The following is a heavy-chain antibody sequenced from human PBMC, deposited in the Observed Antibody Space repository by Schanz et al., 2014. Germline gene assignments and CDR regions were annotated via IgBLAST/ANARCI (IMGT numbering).Heavy chain of an antibody. CDR1: GYTLSAYS. J-gene: IGHJ3*02. CDR2: VNPSVRGT. V-gene: IGHV1-46*01. Sequence: QVHLVQSGAEVHKPGASLKISCKASGYTLSAYSLHWVRQAPGQGLEWMGIVNPSVRGTHFAREFQGIVTVTSDTSTSTVYMELSGLRSEDTAVYYCTRAGYSYALSAFDIGAKGQWSPSLQ. D-gene: IGHD5-18*01. CDR3: TRAGYSYALSAFDI.